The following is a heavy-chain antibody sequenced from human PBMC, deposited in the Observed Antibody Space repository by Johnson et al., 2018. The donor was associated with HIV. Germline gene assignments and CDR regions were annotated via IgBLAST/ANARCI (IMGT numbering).Heavy chain of an antibody. J-gene: IGHJ3*02. CDR1: GFTFDDYD. CDR3: AKGRSGAGGAFDI. V-gene: IGHV3-20*04. CDR2: INWNGGRI. Sequence: VQLVESGGGVVRPGGSLRLSCAASGFTFDDYDMSWVRQAPGKGLEWVSGINWNGGRIGYTDSVNGRFTISRDNAKRSLYLQMNSLRAEDTAVYYCAKGRSGAGGAFDIWGQGTMVTVSS. D-gene: IGHD1-26*01.